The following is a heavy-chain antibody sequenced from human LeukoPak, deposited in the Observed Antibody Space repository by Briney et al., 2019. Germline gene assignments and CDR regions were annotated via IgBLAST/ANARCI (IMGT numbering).Heavy chain of an antibody. CDR3: ASPAVGATGYFDY. V-gene: IGHV4-39*01. Sequence: PSETLSLTCTVSGGSISSSSYYWGWIRQPPGKGLEWIGSIYYSGSTYYNPSLKSRVTISVDTSKNQFSLKLSSVTAADTAVYYCASPAVGATGYFDYCGQGTLVTVSS. CDR1: GGSISSSSYY. D-gene: IGHD1-26*01. CDR2: IYYSGST. J-gene: IGHJ4*02.